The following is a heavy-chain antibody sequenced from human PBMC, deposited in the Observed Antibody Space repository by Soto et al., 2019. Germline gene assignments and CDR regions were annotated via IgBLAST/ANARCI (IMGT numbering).Heavy chain of an antibody. V-gene: IGHV4-4*07. Sequence: SETLSLTCTVSGGSISSYYWSWIRQPAGKGLEWIGRIYTSGSTNYNPSLKSRVTMSVDTSKNQFSLKLSSVTAADTAVYYCARARVGSTMMRGYYFDYWGQGTLVTVSS. J-gene: IGHJ4*02. D-gene: IGHD3-22*01. CDR1: GGSISSYY. CDR2: IYTSGST. CDR3: ARARVGSTMMRGYYFDY.